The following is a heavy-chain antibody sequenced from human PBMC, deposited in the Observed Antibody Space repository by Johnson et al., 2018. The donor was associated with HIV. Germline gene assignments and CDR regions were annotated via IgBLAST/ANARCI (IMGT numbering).Heavy chain of an antibody. CDR1: GFTFSSYA. D-gene: IGHD6-13*01. Sequence: MQLVESGGGLVQPGGSLRLSCAASGFTFSSYAMSWVRQAPGKGLAWASAISGRGGSTYSADSVRGRFTISRDNPKNTLNLQMNSLRAEDTAVYCCAETPGIAAAGTGYAFDIWGQGTMVTVSS. V-gene: IGHV3-23*04. CDR2: ISGRGGST. J-gene: IGHJ3*02. CDR3: AETPGIAAAGTGYAFDI.